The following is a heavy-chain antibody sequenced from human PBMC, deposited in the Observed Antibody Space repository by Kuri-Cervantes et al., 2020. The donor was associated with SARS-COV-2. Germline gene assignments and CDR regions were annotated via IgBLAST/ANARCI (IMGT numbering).Heavy chain of an antibody. CDR3: ARDFNPLDY. V-gene: IGHV3-7*01. J-gene: IGHJ4*02. Sequence: GGSLRLSCAASGSTVSSNYMSWVRQAPGKGLEWVANIKQDGSEKYYVDSVKGRFTISRDNAKNSLYLQMNSLRAEDTAVYYCARDFNPLDYWGQGTLVTVSS. CDR2: IKQDGSEK. CDR1: GSTVSSNY.